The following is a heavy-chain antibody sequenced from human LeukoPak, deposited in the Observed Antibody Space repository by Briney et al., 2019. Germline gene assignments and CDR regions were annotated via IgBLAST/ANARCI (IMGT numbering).Heavy chain of an antibody. D-gene: IGHD3-10*01. V-gene: IGHV4-61*02. CDR2: IYTSGST. Sequence: PSETLSLTCTVSGGSISSGSYYWSWIRQPAGKGLEWIGRIYTSGSTYYNPSLKSRVTISVDTSKNQFSLKLSSVTAADTAVYYCARLESGYYGSGSPDYWGQGTLVTVSS. CDR3: ARLESGYYGSGSPDY. J-gene: IGHJ4*02. CDR1: GGSISSGSYY.